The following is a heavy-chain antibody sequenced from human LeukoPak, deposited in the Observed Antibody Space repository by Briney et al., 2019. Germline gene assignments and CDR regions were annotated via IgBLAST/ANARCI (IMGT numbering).Heavy chain of an antibody. V-gene: IGHV3-9*01. CDR3: ARDPAYGY. CDR2: ISWNSGNT. CDR1: GFTFDDYA. J-gene: IGHJ4*02. D-gene: IGHD2-8*01. Sequence: GRSLRLSCAASGFTFDDYAMHWVRHAPGKGLEWVSGISWNSGNTDYADSVKGRFAISRDNAKKSLYLQMNSLRAEDTAVYYCARDPAYGYWGQGTLVTVSS.